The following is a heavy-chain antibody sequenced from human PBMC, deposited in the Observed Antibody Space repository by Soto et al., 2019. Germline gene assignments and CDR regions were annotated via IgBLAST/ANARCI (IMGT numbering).Heavy chain of an antibody. Sequence: QLQLQESGPGLVKPSETLSLTCTVSDGSISSSSYYWGWIHQPPGRGLEWIATIYYGGNTYYNPSLESRVTISVDTSKNQFSLKLSFLTAADTAVYYCASLGRAPHYFDYWGQGTLVTVST. CDR2: IYYGGNT. CDR1: DGSISSSSYY. J-gene: IGHJ4*02. CDR3: ASLGRAPHYFDY. V-gene: IGHV4-39*01.